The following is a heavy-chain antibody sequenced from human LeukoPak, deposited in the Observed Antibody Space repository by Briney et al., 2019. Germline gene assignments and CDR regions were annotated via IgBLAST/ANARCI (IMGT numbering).Heavy chain of an antibody. V-gene: IGHV3-15*01. CDR2: IKSKTDGGTT. CDR1: GFTFSNAW. J-gene: IGHJ6*03. CDR3: ARDDYVWGVNYYYYYMDV. D-gene: IGHD3-16*01. Sequence: GGSLRLSCAASGFTFSNAWMSWVRQAPGKGLEWVGRIKSKTDGGTTDYAAPVKGRFTISRDDSKNTLYLQMNSLKTEDTAVYYCARDDYVWGVNYYYYYMDVWGKGTTVTVSS.